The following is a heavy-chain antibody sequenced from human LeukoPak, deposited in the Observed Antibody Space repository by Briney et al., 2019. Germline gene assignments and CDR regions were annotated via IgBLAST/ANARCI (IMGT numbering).Heavy chain of an antibody. D-gene: IGHD4-17*01. CDR2: IKQDGSEK. V-gene: IGHV3-7*04. CDR1: GFTFSSFW. Sequence: PGGSLRLSCAASGFTFSSFWMTWARQAPGKGLEWVANIKQDGSEKYYVDSVKGRFTISRDNAKNSLYLQMNSLRAEDTAVYYCARVRGDYYLDYWGQGTLVTVSS. CDR3: ARVRGDYYLDY. J-gene: IGHJ4*02.